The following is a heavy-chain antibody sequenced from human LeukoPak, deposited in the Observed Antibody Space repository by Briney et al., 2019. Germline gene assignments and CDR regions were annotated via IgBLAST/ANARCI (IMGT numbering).Heavy chain of an antibody. D-gene: IGHD1-1*01. CDR2: IIPIFGTA. CDR1: GGTFITYT. Sequence: ASVTVSRKASGGTFITYTINWVRQAPGQGLEWMGGIIPIFGTANYAQKFQGRVTVTTDDSTSTAFMELSSLRSEDTAVYYCATYMLRDNWNVHTFDSWGQGTLVTVSS. V-gene: IGHV1-69*05. J-gene: IGHJ4*02. CDR3: ATYMLRDNWNVHTFDS.